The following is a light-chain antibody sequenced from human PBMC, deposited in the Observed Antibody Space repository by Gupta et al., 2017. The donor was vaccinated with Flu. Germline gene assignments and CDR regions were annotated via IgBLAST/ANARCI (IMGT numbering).Light chain of an antibody. Sequence: VMTQTPLSLSVIPGQPAYISCKSSQSLLYSEGKTYLYWYVQRPGQPPQPLIYEVSNRFSGVSYSCCGSGSGTDFTLKISRVEAEVVGVYYSMQNIHLPLTFGRGTQVEIK. V-gene: IGKV2D-29*01. CDR3: MQNIHLPLT. CDR1: QSLLYSEGKTY. J-gene: IGKJ1*01. CDR2: EVS.